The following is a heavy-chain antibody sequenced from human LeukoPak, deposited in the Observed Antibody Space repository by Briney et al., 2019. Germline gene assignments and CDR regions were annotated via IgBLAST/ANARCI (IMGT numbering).Heavy chain of an antibody. D-gene: IGHD3-3*01. CDR3: AAFYWSGYYTLFDY. CDR1: GFTFTSSA. J-gene: IGHJ4*02. V-gene: IGHV1-58*02. CDR2: IVVGSGNT. Sequence: GASVKVSCKXSGFTFTSSAMQWVRQARGQRLEGIGWIVVGSGNTNYAQKFQERVTITRDMSTSTAYMELSSLRSEDAAVYYCAAFYWSGYYTLFDYWGQGTLVTVS.